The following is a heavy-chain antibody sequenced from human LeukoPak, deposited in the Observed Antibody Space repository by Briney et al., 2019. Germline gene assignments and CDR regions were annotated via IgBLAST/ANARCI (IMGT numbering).Heavy chain of an antibody. CDR2: ISWNSGSI. CDR1: GFTFDDYA. V-gene: IGHV3-9*01. CDR3: AKVALYDSSGYYYGGCAFDI. J-gene: IGHJ3*02. Sequence: GRSLRLSCAASGFTFDDYAMHWVRQAPGKGLEWVSGISWNSGSIGYADSVKGRFTISRDNAKNSLYLQMNSLRAEDTALYYCAKVALYDSSGYYYGGCAFDIWGQGTMVTVSS. D-gene: IGHD3-22*01.